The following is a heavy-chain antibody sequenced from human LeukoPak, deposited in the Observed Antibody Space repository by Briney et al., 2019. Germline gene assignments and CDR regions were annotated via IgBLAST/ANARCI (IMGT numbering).Heavy chain of an antibody. V-gene: IGHV4-34*01. D-gene: IGHD4-11*01. CDR2: INHSGST. Sequence: SETLSLTCAVYGGSFSGYYWSWIRQPPGKGLEWIGEINHSGSTNYNPSLKSRVTISVDTSKNQFSLKLSSVTAADTAVYYCARRAYSNYYYYYYYMDVWGKGPRSPSP. CDR3: ARRAYSNYYYYYYYMDV. J-gene: IGHJ6*03. CDR1: GGSFSGYY.